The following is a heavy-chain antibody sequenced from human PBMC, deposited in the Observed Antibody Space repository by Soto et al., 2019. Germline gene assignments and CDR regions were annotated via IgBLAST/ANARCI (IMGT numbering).Heavy chain of an antibody. CDR2: IYYTGST. J-gene: IGHJ4*02. CDR3: ARLDGYGGLLDY. Sequence: QLQLQESGPGLVRPSETLSLTCTVSGGSISSTSHYWGWVLQPPGKGLEWIGSIYYTGSTYFRPSLSSRVTISVDTSKNQFSLKLNSVTAADTAVYFCARLDGYGGLLDYWGQGSLVTVSS. V-gene: IGHV4-39*01. CDR1: GGSISSTSHY. D-gene: IGHD2-21*01.